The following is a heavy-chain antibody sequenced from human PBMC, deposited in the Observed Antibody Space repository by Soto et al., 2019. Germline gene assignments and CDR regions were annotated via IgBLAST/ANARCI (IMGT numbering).Heavy chain of an antibody. Sequence: GGSLRLSCAASGFTFSDYYMSWIRQAPGKGLEWVSYISSSSSYTNYADSVKGRFTISRDNAKNSLYLQMNSLRAEDTAVYYCARVRILWFGETRPSGYYFDYWGQGTLVTVSS. V-gene: IGHV3-11*05. J-gene: IGHJ4*02. D-gene: IGHD3-10*01. CDR1: GFTFSDYY. CDR3: ARVRILWFGETRPSGYYFDY. CDR2: ISSSSSYT.